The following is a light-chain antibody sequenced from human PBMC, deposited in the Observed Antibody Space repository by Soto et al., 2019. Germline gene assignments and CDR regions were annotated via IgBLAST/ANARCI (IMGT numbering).Light chain of an antibody. Sequence: QSVLTQPPSVSEAPGQRVTISCTGSSSNIGAGYDVHWYQQLPGTAPKLLIYGNSNRPSGVPDRFSGSKSGTSASLAITGLQAEYEADYYCKAYDSSLSGYVFGTGTKITV. CDR2: GNS. CDR3: KAYDSSLSGYV. J-gene: IGLJ1*01. CDR1: SSNIGAGYD. V-gene: IGLV1-40*01.